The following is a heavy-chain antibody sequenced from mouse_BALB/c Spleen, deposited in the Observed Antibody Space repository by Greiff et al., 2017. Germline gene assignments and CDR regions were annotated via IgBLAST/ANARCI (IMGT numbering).Heavy chain of an antibody. CDR1: GFAFSSYD. CDR3: ARYYRYDGDYYAMDY. D-gene: IGHD2-14*01. J-gene: IGHJ4*01. V-gene: IGHV5-12-1*01. CDR2: ISSGGGST. Sequence: EVQLVESGGGLVKPGGSLKLSCAASGFAFSSYDMSWVRQTPEKRLEWVAYISSGGGSTYYPDTVKGRFTISRDNAKNTLYLQMSSLKSEDTAMYYCARYYRYDGDYYAMDYWGQGTSVTVSS.